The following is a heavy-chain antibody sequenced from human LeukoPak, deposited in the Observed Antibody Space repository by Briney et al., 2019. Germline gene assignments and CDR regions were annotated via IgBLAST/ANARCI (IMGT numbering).Heavy chain of an antibody. CDR2: INPSGGST. CDR3: ASTWGRITIFGVLQY. CDR1: GGTFSSYA. D-gene: IGHD3-3*01. V-gene: IGHV1-46*01. J-gene: IGHJ4*02. Sequence: GASVKVSCKASGGTFSSYAISWVRQAPGQGLEWMGIINPSGGSTSYAQKFQGRVTMTRDTSTSTVYMELSSLRSEDTAVYYCASTWGRITIFGVLQYWGQGTLVTVSS.